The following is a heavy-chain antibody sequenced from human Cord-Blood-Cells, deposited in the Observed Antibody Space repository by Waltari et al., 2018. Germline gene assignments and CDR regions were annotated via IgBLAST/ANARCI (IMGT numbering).Heavy chain of an antibody. CDR1: GYTFTSYD. CDR2: MNPNSGNT. CDR3: ARGRWVADAFDI. J-gene: IGHJ3*02. D-gene: IGHD2-15*01. Sequence: QGQLVQSGAEVKKPGASVKVSCKAYGYTFTSYDINGVRQATGQGLEWMGWMNPNSGNTGYAQKFQGRVTMTRNTSISTAYMELSSLRSEDTAMYYCARGRWVADAFDIWGQGTMVTVSS. V-gene: IGHV1-8*01.